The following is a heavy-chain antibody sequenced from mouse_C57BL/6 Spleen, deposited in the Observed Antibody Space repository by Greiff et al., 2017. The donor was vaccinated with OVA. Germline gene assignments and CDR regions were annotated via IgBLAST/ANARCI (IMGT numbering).Heavy chain of an antibody. J-gene: IGHJ4*01. CDR2: INPGSGGT. V-gene: IGHV1-54*01. D-gene: IGHD1-3*01. CDR3: ARSDGISYAMDY. CDR1: GYAFTNYL. Sequence: VQLQQSGAELVRPGTSVKVSCKASGYAFTNYLIEWVKQRPGQGLEWIGVINPGSGGTNYNEKFKGKATLTADKSSSTAYMQLSSLTSEDSAVYFCARSDGISYAMDYWGQGTSVTVSS.